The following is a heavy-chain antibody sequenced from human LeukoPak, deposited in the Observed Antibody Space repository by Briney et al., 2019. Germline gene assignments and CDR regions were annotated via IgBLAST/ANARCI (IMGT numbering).Heavy chain of an antibody. V-gene: IGHV3-7*01. CDR3: ASSGWYSTPNWFDP. Sequence: GGSLRLSCAASGFTFSRSWMHWVHQAPGKGLEWVASIKEDGSEKYYVDSVKGRFTISRDNAKNSLYLQMNSLRAEDTAMYYCASSGWYSTPNWFDPWGQGTLVIVSS. D-gene: IGHD6-19*01. J-gene: IGHJ5*02. CDR2: IKEDGSEK. CDR1: GFTFSRSW.